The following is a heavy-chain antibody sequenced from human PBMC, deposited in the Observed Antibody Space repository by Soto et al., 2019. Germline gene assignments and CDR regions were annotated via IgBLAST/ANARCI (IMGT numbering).Heavy chain of an antibody. CDR2: IRSKANSYAT. CDR3: TRQSGSYLGYYYGMDV. D-gene: IGHD1-26*01. J-gene: IGHJ6*02. V-gene: IGHV3-73*01. CDR1: GFTFSGSA. Sequence: GGSLRLSCAASGFTFSGSAMHWVRQASGKGLEWVGRIRSKANSYATAYAASVKGRFTISRDDSKNTAYLQMNSLKTEDTAVYYCTRQSGSYLGYYYGMDVWGQGTTVTVSS.